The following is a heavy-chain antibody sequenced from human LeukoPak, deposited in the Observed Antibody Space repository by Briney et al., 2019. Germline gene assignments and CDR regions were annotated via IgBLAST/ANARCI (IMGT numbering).Heavy chain of an antibody. CDR3: AREASGYYSDL. CDR1: GFTFSSHG. V-gene: IGHV3-33*01. D-gene: IGHD3-3*01. Sequence: GGSLRLSCVASGFTFSSHGMHWVRQATGKGLEWVAVIWYDGSRTLYADSVEGRFTITRDDSKNTLYLQVNGLRAEDTAVYYCAREASGYYSDLWGQGTLVTVSS. CDR2: IWYDGSRT. J-gene: IGHJ5*02.